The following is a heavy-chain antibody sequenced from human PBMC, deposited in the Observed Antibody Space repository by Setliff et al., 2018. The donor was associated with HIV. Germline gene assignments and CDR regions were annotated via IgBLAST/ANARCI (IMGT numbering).Heavy chain of an antibody. Sequence: SETLSLTCAVSGGSLSSRNRWSWVRQPPGKGLEWIGEIYHSGSTNYKPSLKSRVTISVDKSTNQFSLKLSSVTAADTAVYYCARAGDGSPFYYYYYMDVWGKGTTVTVSS. CDR1: GGSLSSRNR. CDR2: IYHSGST. D-gene: IGHD1-26*01. J-gene: IGHJ6*03. CDR3: ARAGDGSPFYYYYYMDV. V-gene: IGHV4-4*02.